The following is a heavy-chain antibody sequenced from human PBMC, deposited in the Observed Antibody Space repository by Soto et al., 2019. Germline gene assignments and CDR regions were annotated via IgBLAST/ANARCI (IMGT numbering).Heavy chain of an antibody. Sequence: QVYLVQSGAEVKKPGSSVKISCKASGGIFSSNTINWVRQAAGQGLEWMGGIIPLFGTANYAEKFQGRVTITADKSTKTEYMELTSLRSEDTAVYYCASKAACGGDCYAFDSWGQGPLVTVSS. CDR2: IIPLFGTA. D-gene: IGHD2-21*02. CDR1: GGIFSSNT. J-gene: IGHJ4*02. CDR3: ASKAACGGDCYAFDS. V-gene: IGHV1-69*06.